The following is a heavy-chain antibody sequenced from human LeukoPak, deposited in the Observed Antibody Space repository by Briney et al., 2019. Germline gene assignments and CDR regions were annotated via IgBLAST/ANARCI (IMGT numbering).Heavy chain of an antibody. V-gene: IGHV3-74*01. CDR1: GFIFSSYW. J-gene: IGHJ4*02. CDR3: ARRVVVPAAPYYFDY. Sequence: GGSLRLSCAASGFIFSSYWMHWVRQAPGKGLVWVSRINSDGSSTSYADSVKGRFTISRDNAKNTLYLQMNSLRAEDTAVYYCARRVVVPAAPYYFDYRGQGTLVTVSS. D-gene: IGHD2-2*01. CDR2: INSDGSST.